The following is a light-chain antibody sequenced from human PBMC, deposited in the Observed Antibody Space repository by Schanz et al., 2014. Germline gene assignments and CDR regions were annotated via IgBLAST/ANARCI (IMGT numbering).Light chain of an antibody. V-gene: IGLV2-8*01. Sequence: QSALTQPPSASGSLGQSVTISCTGTSSDVGGYNYVSWYQQHPGKAPKLMIYEVSKRPSGVPDRFSGSKSGNTASLTVSGLQAEDEADYYCSSYAGNKYVFGTGTKLTVL. CDR3: SSYAGNKYV. CDR1: SSDVGGYNY. CDR2: EVS. J-gene: IGLJ1*01.